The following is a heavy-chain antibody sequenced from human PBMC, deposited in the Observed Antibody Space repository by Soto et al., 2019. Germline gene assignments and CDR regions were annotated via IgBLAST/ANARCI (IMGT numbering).Heavy chain of an antibody. V-gene: IGHV4-31*03. J-gene: IGHJ6*03. CDR1: GGDISSNGYY. CDR2: IYYSGST. D-gene: IGHD3-16*01. CDR3: ARSTTGGSVYYYYYMDV. Sequence: QVQLEESGPGLVKPSQTLSLTCTVSGGDISSNGYYWSWIRQHPGKGLEWIGYIYYSGSTYYNPSLKSRVTILVDTSKNQFSLKLSSVTAADAAVYYCARSTTGGSVYYYYYMDVWGKGTTVTVSS.